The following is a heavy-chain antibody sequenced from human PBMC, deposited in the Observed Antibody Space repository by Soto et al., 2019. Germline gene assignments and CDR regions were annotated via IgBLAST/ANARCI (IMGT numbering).Heavy chain of an antibody. V-gene: IGHV1-18*01. D-gene: IGHD2-2*01. J-gene: IGHJ5*02. Sequence: VASVKVSCKASGYTFTSYGISWVRQAPGQGLEWMGWISAYNGNTNYAQKLQGRVTMTTDTSTSTAYMELRSLRSDDTAVYYCARAPIIVVVPAARDNWFDPWGQGTLVTVSS. CDR1: GYTFTSYG. CDR3: ARAPIIVVVPAARDNWFDP. CDR2: ISAYNGNT.